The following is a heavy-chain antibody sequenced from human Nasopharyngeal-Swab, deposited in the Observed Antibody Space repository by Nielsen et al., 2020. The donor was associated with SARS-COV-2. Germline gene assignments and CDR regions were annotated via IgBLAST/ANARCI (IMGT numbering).Heavy chain of an antibody. CDR3: ARVTYDFWSGYSFDY. Sequence: ASVKVSCKASGYTFTSYAMHWVRQAPGQRLEWMGWINAGNGNTKYSQKFQGRVTITRDTSASTAYMELSSLRSEDTAVYYCARVTYDFWSGYSFDYWGQGTLVTVSS. CDR1: GYTFTSYA. V-gene: IGHV1-3*01. J-gene: IGHJ4*02. CDR2: INAGNGNT. D-gene: IGHD3-3*01.